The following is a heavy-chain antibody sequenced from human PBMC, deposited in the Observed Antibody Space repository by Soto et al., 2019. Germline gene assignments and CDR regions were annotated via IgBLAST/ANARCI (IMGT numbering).Heavy chain of an antibody. J-gene: IGHJ6*03. CDR1: GGTFSSYT. CDR2: IIPILGIA. D-gene: IGHD2-15*01. Sequence: QVQLVQSGAEVKKPGSSVKVSCKASGGTFSSYTISWVRQAPGQGLEWMGRIIPILGIANYAQKFQGRVTITADKATSTAYRELSSLRSEDTAVYYCARGRRYCSGGSCYYYYYMDVWGKGTTVTVSS. V-gene: IGHV1-69*02. CDR3: ARGRRYCSGGSCYYYYYMDV.